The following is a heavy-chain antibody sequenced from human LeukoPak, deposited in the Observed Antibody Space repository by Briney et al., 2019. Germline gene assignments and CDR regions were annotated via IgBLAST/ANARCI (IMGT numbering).Heavy chain of an antibody. CDR3: ARRPNWGSGHGFDP. V-gene: IGHV4-34*01. Sequence: SETLSLTCAVYGGSFSGYSWSWIRQPPGKGLEWIGEINHSGSSNYNPPLKSRVTISVDTSKNQFSLKLTSLTAADAAVYYCARRPNWGSGHGFDPWGQGTLVTVSS. D-gene: IGHD6-25*01. CDR1: GGSFSGYS. J-gene: IGHJ5*02. CDR2: INHSGSS.